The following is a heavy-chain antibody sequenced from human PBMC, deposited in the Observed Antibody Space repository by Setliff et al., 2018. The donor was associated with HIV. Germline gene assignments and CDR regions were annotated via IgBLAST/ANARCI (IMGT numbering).Heavy chain of an antibody. V-gene: IGHV4-34*01. Sequence: PSETLSLTCAVYRGSFSHYYWTWIRQSPGKGLAWIAEINQERTTFYNPSLKSRVTMSLDTSRNEVSLRLSSVTAADTATYFCARVRFNFDNVRCFDLWGPGTLVTVSS. CDR2: INQERTT. CDR3: ARVRFNFDNVRCFDL. CDR1: RGSFSHYY. D-gene: IGHD1-20*01. J-gene: IGHJ2*01.